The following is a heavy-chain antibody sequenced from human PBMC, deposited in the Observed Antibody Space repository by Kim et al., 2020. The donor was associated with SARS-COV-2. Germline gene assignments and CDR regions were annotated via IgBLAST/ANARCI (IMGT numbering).Heavy chain of an antibody. J-gene: IGHJ5*02. CDR3: ANGEDIVVVPAAS. D-gene: IGHD2-2*01. Sequence: GGSLRLSCAASGFTFSSYGMHWVRQAPGKGLEWVAVISYDGSNKYYADSVKGRFTISRDNSKNTLYLQMNSLRAEDTAVYYCANGEDIVVVPAASWGQGT. CDR1: GFTFSSYG. CDR2: ISYDGSNK. V-gene: IGHV3-30*18.